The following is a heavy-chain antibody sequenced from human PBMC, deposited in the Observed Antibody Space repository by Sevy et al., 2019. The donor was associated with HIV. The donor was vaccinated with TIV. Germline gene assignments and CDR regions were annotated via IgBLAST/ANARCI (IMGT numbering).Heavy chain of an antibody. J-gene: IGHJ4*02. V-gene: IGHV3-15*01. Sequence: GGSLRLSCAASGFTFSNAWLSWVRQAPGKGLEWVGRIKSKTDRGTTDYAVPVKGRFTVSRDDSKNTLYLQMNSLKLEDTAVYYCATKGSSGLADFWGQGTLVTVSS. CDR3: ATKGSSGLADF. D-gene: IGHD6-13*01. CDR2: IKSKTDRGTT. CDR1: GFTFSNAW.